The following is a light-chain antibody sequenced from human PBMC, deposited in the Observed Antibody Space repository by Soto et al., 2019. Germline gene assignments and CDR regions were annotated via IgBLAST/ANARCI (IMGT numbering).Light chain of an antibody. Sequence: QSVLTQPPSASGTPGQRVTISCSGSSSNIGINTVNWYQQLPGTAPTLLIYYTNQRPSGVPDRFSGSKSGTSASLTISGLQAEDEAHYYCAAWDDSLDGWVFGGGTKLTVL. CDR2: YTN. J-gene: IGLJ3*02. CDR1: SSNIGINT. CDR3: AAWDDSLDGWV. V-gene: IGLV1-44*01.